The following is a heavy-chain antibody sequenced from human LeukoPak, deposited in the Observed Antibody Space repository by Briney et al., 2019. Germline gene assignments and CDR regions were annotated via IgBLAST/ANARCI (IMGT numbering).Heavy chain of an antibody. Sequence: SGPTLVNPTQTLTLTCTFSGFSLSTRGVGVGWIRQPPGKALEWLALIYWDDDKRYSPSLKSRLTITKDTSKNQVVLTMTNMDPVDTATYCCAHRTSYDILTTYYPYFDYWGQGTLVTVSS. CDR3: AHRTSYDILTTYYPYFDY. CDR1: GFSLSTRGVG. D-gene: IGHD3-9*01. CDR2: IYWDDDK. V-gene: IGHV2-5*02. J-gene: IGHJ4*02.